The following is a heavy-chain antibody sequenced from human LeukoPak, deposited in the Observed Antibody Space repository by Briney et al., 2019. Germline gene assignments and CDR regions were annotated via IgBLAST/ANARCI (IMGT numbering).Heavy chain of an antibody. CDR1: GGTFSSYA. V-gene: IGHV1-69*05. D-gene: IGHD2-2*01. Sequence: GSSVKVSCKASGGTFSSYAISWVRQAPGQGLEWMGGIIPIFGTANYAQKFQGRVTITTDESTSTAYMELSSLRSEDTAVYYCARVVCSSTGCYGGLDYWGQGTLVTVSS. CDR3: ARVVCSSTGCYGGLDY. J-gene: IGHJ4*02. CDR2: IIPIFGTA.